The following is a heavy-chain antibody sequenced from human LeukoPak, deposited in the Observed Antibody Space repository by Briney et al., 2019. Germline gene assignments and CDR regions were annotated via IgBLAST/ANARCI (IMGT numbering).Heavy chain of an antibody. V-gene: IGHV3-53*01. CDR2: IYSGGST. CDR1: GFTVSSNY. CDR3: ASQCSGPSGYYYGMDV. J-gene: IGHJ6*01. D-gene: IGHD3-10*02. Sequence: GGSLRLSCAASGFTVSSNYMSWVRQAPGKGLEWVSVIYSGGSTYYADSVKGRFTISRDNSKNTLYLQMNSLRAEDTAVYYCASQCSGPSGYYYGMDVWGKGTTVTVSS.